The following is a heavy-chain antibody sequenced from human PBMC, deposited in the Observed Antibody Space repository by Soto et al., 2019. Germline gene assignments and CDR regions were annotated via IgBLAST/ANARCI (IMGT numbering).Heavy chain of an antibody. V-gene: IGHV4-39*01. Sequence: QLQLQESGPGLVKPSETLSLTCTVSGGSISSSSYYWGWIRQPPGKGLEWIGSIYYSGSTYYNPSLKSRVTISVDTSKNQFSLKLSSVTAADTAVYYCARFGLTAHTVTNFDYWGQGTLVTVSS. CDR1: GGSISSSSYY. CDR3: ARFGLTAHTVTNFDY. CDR2: IYYSGST. D-gene: IGHD4-17*01. J-gene: IGHJ4*02.